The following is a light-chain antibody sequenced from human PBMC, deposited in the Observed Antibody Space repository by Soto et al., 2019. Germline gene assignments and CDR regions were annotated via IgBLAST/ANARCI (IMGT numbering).Light chain of an antibody. Sequence: DIQMTQSPSSLSASVGHRVTITCRARQNLTSYLNWYQQKPGTATELLIYAASSLQSGVPSRFSGSGSGTDFTLTVSSLQPEDFATYYCHQSYSNPRGVSFGGGTKVDIK. J-gene: IGKJ4*01. CDR2: AAS. V-gene: IGKV1-39*01. CDR1: QNLTSY. CDR3: HQSYSNPRGVS.